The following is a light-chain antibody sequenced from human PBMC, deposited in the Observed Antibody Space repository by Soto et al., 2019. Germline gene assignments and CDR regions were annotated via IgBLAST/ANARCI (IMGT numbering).Light chain of an antibody. Sequence: QSVLTQPASVSGSPGQSITISCTGTSSDVGGYNYVSWYQQHPGKAPKLMIYDVSNRPSGVSNRFSGSKSGNTASLTISGLQAEDEADYYCSSYTISSTGVFGGGTKLTVL. CDR2: DVS. V-gene: IGLV2-14*01. J-gene: IGLJ2*01. CDR3: SSYTISSTGV. CDR1: SSDVGGYNY.